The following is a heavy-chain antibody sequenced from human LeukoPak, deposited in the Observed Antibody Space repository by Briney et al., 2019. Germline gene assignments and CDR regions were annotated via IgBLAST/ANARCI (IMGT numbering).Heavy chain of an antibody. V-gene: IGHV3-48*02. CDR2: ITLSRTTI. J-gene: IGHJ4*02. CDR1: GFTFSSYA. CDR3: ARETPDSSSWTAFDF. Sequence: GGSLRLSCAASGFTFSSYAMSWVCQAPGKGLEWVAYITLSRTTIYYADSVKGRFTISRDNAKNSLSLQMNSLRDEDTAVYYCARETPDSSSWTAFDFWGQGTLVTVSS. D-gene: IGHD6-13*01.